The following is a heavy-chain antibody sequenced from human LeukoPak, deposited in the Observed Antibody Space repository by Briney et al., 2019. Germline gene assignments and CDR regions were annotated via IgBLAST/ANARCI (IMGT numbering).Heavy chain of an antibody. Sequence: SETLSLTCTVSGGSISSYYWSWIRQPPGKGLEWIGYIYYSGSTNYNPSLKSRVTISVDTSKNQFSLKLSSVTAADTAVYYCARGGSMVRGVIRSLYYFDYWGQGTLVTVSS. CDR2: IYYSGST. CDR1: GGSISSYY. D-gene: IGHD3-10*01. CDR3: ARGGSMVRGVIRSLYYFDY. V-gene: IGHV4-59*08. J-gene: IGHJ4*02.